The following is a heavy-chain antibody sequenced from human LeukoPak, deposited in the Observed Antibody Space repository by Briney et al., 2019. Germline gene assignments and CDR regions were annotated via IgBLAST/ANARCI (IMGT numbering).Heavy chain of an antibody. V-gene: IGHV3-30*04. J-gene: IGHJ4*02. Sequence: GGSLRLSCAASGFTFSSYAMLWVRQAPGKGLEWVAVISYDGSNKYYADSVKGRFTISRDNSKNTLYLQMNSLRAEDTAVYYCARDRGQQLAGFFDYWGQGTLVTVSS. D-gene: IGHD6-13*01. CDR2: ISYDGSNK. CDR1: GFTFSSYA. CDR3: ARDRGQQLAGFFDY.